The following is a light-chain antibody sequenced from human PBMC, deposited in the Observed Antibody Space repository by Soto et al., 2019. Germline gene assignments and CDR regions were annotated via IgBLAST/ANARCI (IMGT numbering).Light chain of an antibody. CDR1: QSVSSY. J-gene: IGKJ1*01. CDR2: DAS. Sequence: EMVMTQSPVTLSVSPGERATLSCRASQSVSSYLAWYQQKPGQAPRLLTYDASNRATGIPARFSGSGSGTDFTLTISSLEPEDFAVYYCHQRQSWPRTFGQGTKVDIK. CDR3: HQRQSWPRT. V-gene: IGKV3-11*01.